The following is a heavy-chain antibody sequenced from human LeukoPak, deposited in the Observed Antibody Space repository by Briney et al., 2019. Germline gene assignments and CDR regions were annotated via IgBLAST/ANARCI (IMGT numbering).Heavy chain of an antibody. V-gene: IGHV3-30*03. CDR1: GFTFSSYG. CDR2: ISYDGSNK. CDR3: ARGGWYTDY. J-gene: IGHJ4*02. Sequence: GGSLRLSCAASGFTFSSYGMHWVRQAPGKGLEWVAVISYDGSNKYYADSVKGRFTISRDNSKNMLYLQMNSLRAEDTAVYYCARGGWYTDYWGQGTLVTVSS. D-gene: IGHD6-19*01.